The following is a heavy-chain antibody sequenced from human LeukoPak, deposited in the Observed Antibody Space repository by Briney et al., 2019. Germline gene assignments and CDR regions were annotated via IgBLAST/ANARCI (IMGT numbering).Heavy chain of an antibody. V-gene: IGHV1-2*02. CDR1: GYTFTTYY. CDR2: ISPNSGDT. J-gene: IGHJ2*01. CDR3: VRGLTTVATWLYL. Sequence: ASVKVSCKASGYTFTTYYMHWVRQAPGQGLEWMGWISPNSGDTKYARNFQGRVTMTRDTSISTAYMEVSRLRSDDTAVYYCVRGLTTVATWLYLWGRGTLVTVSS. D-gene: IGHD4-23*01.